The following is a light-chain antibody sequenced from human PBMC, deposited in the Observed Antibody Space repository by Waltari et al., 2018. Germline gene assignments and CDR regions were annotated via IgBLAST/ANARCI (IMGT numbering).Light chain of an antibody. V-gene: IGKV1-39*01. Sequence: DIQMTQSPSSLSASVGDRVTLICRTSQSISGYLNWYQQTPGKAPKVLIYATSSLQSGVPSRFSGSGSGTDFTLTITSLQPEDFATYYCQQSYRTPPLTFGGGTKVEIK. CDR2: ATS. CDR1: QSISGY. CDR3: QQSYRTPPLT. J-gene: IGKJ4*01.